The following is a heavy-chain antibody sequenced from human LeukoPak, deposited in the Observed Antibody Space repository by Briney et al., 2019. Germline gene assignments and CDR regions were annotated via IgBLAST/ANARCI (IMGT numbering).Heavy chain of an antibody. J-gene: IGHJ4*02. V-gene: IGHV3-21*01. D-gene: IGHD1-1*01. CDR3: ARAPCGTDGY. CDR1: GFTFSSYS. Sequence: GGSLRLSCAASGFTFSSYSMNWVRQAPGKGLEWVSTISSSSSYIYYADSVKGRFTISRDNAKNSLYLQMNSLRAEDTAVYYCARAPCGTDGYWGQGTLVTVSS. CDR2: ISSSSSYI.